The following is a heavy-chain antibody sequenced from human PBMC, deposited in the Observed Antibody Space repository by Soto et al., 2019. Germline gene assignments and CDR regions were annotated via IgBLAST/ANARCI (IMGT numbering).Heavy chain of an antibody. J-gene: IGHJ4*02. CDR2: INPDSVAT. Sequence: HEHLVQSGAEVKRPGASLKVSCKAYGYSFTGYYIHWVRQAPGQGLEWLGWINPDSVATNYVQNFQGRVTLTIDTSIRTASMDLTSLTSDDTAVYYCARGDYGTGGYPFPYFDYWGQGTLVIVSS. V-gene: IGHV1-2*02. D-gene: IGHD2-8*02. CDR3: ARGDYGTGGYPFPYFDY. CDR1: GYSFTGYY.